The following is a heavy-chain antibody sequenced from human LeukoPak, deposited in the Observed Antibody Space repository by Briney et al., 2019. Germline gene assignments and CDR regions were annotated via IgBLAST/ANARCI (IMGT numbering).Heavy chain of an antibody. CDR1: GFTFSSYE. Sequence: GGSLRLSCAAPGFTFSSYEMNWVRQAPGKGLEWVSYISSSGSTIYYADSVKGRCTISRDNSKKTVYLQMNSLRTEDTAVYYCAKTTAMVGAKYYYYYYMDVWGKGTTVTISS. V-gene: IGHV3-48*03. D-gene: IGHD5-18*01. J-gene: IGHJ6*03. CDR3: AKTTAMVGAKYYYYYYMDV. CDR2: ISSSGSTI.